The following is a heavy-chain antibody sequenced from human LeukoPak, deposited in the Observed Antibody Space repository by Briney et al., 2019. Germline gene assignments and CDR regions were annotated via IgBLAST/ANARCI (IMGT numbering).Heavy chain of an antibody. Sequence: SETLSLTCTVSGGSISPYFWSWMRQTPGKGLEWIGYISYTGSTNYNPALKSRVTISVDTSKNQFSLQLTSVTAADTAVYYCARDDYRGVTNFNPWGQGTLVTISS. CDR3: ARDDYRGVTNFNP. CDR2: ISYTGST. J-gene: IGHJ5*02. D-gene: IGHD3-10*01. V-gene: IGHV4-59*01. CDR1: GGSISPYF.